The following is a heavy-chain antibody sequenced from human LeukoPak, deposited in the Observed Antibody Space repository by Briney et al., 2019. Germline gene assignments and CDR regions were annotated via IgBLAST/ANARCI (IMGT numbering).Heavy chain of an antibody. CDR3: ARTQDVTYFYYYMDV. CDR1: GYTFTSYG. J-gene: IGHJ6*03. D-gene: IGHD2/OR15-2a*01. Sequence: GASVKVSCKASGYTFTSYGISWVRQAPGQGLEWMGWISLYNGNIHYAQKLQGRVTLTTDTSTSTAYMELRSLRSDDTAVYYCARTQDVTYFYYYMDVWGKGTTVTVSS. V-gene: IGHV1-18*01. CDR2: ISLYNGNI.